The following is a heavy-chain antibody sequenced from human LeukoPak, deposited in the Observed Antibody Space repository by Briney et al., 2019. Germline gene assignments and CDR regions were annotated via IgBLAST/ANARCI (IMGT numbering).Heavy chain of an antibody. CDR1: GGSISSYC. CDR2: IYTSGST. Sequence: SETLSLTCTVSGGSISSYCWSWIRQPPGKGLEWIGYIYTSGSTNNNPSLKSRVTISVDTSKNQFSLKLRSVTAADTAVYYCAGTIAAAGPYNWFDPWGQGTLVTVSS. V-gene: IGHV4-4*09. J-gene: IGHJ5*02. CDR3: AGTIAAAGPYNWFDP. D-gene: IGHD6-13*01.